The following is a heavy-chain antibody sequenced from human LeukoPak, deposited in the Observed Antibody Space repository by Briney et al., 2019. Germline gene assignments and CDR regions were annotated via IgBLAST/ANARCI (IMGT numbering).Heavy chain of an antibody. V-gene: IGHV3-69-1*01. CDR2: ISSSSYI. Sequence: GGSLRLSCAASGFTVNSKYMSWVRQAPGKGLEWVSSISSSSYIYYADSVKGRFTISRDNAKNSLYLQMNSLRAEDTAVYYCARDRDGYNPIFDYWGQGTLVTVSS. CDR1: GFTVNSKY. J-gene: IGHJ4*02. D-gene: IGHD5-24*01. CDR3: ARDRDGYNPIFDY.